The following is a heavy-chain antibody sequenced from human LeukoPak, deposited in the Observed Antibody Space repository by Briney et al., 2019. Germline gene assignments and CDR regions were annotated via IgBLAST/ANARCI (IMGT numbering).Heavy chain of an antibody. J-gene: IGHJ6*03. Sequence: PSETLSLTCTVSGGSISNYYWSWIRQPPGKGLEWIGYIYYSGSTNYNPSLKSRVTILVDPSKNQFSLKLSSVTAADTAVYYCARNYYYMDVWGKGTTVTISS. CDR1: GGSISNYY. CDR2: IYYSGST. V-gene: IGHV4-59*01. CDR3: ARNYYYMDV.